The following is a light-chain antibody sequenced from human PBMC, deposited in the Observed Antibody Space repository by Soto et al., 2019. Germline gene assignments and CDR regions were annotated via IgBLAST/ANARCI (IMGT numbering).Light chain of an antibody. J-gene: IGKJ2*01. CDR2: DAS. CDR3: QQYDNLQYT. CDR1: QEISNY. V-gene: IGKV1-33*01. Sequence: DIQMTQSPSSLSASVGDRVTITCQASQEISNYLNWYQQKPGKAPKLLIYDASNLETGVPSRFSGSGSGTDFTFTISSLQPEDIATYYCQQYDNLQYTFGQGTKLEIK.